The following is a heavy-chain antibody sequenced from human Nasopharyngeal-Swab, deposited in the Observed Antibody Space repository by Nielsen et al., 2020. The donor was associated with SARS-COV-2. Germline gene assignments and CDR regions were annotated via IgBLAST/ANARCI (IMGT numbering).Heavy chain of an antibody. V-gene: IGHV3-53*01. J-gene: IGHJ3*02. CDR2: IYSGGST. Sequence: GESLTISCAASGFTVSSNYMSWVRQAPGKGLEWVSVIYSGGSTYYADSVKGRFTISRDNSKNTLYLQMNSLRAEDTAVYYCARLRAFDIWGQGTMVTVSS. CDR1: GFTVSSNY. CDR3: ARLRAFDI.